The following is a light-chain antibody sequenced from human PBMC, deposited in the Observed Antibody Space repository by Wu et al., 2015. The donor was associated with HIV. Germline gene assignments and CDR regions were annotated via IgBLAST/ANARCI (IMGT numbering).Light chain of an antibody. CDR2: DAS. CDR3: QQHANWPLT. J-gene: IGKJ5*01. CDR1: RSVSSA. V-gene: IGKV3-11*01. Sequence: EIVLTQSPAALSISPGERATLSCRASRSVSSAVAWHQQKPGQAPRLLIYDASKRATGTPARFTGGGSATDYILTISSLEPEDFAVYYCQQHANWPLTFGQGTRLEI.